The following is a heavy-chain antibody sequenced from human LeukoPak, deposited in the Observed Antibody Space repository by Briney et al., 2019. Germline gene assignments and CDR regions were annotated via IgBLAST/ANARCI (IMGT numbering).Heavy chain of an antibody. Sequence: GGSLRLSCAASGFIFSDPYMAWIRQAPGKGPEWVSYITSTSSNTMYPDSVRGRFTISRDNAKNSLYLQMNSLRVEDTAVYYCARLHGYSYGLADSWGQGTLVTVSS. D-gene: IGHD5-18*01. J-gene: IGHJ4*02. CDR3: ARLHGYSYGLADS. V-gene: IGHV3-11*06. CDR2: ITSTSSNT. CDR1: GFIFSDPY.